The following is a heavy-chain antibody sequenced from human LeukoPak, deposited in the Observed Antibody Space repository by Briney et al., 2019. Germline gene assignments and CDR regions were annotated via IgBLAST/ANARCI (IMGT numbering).Heavy chain of an antibody. Sequence: SETLSLTCTVSGGSITNYDWSWVRQPPGKGLEFIGHVHYSGTANYNPSLRSRVTISIDTSKKHFFLKLKSVTAADTAVYYCASGLGDMAGTFEYWGQGTLVTVSS. CDR3: ASGLGDMAGTFEY. V-gene: IGHV4-59*01. CDR1: GGSITNYD. J-gene: IGHJ4*02. CDR2: VHYSGTA. D-gene: IGHD6-19*01.